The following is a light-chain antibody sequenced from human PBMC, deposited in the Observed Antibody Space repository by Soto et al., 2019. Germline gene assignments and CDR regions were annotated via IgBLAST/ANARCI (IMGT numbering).Light chain of an antibody. CDR1: QSVTNK. V-gene: IGKV3-15*01. J-gene: IGKJ1*01. Sequence: EMLMTQSPASLSVSPGEKVSLSCWASQSVTNKLAWYQQRPGQPPRLLLYDASTRATGVPATFSGSGSGTDFTLTISSLQSEDLGFYYCLQYHYWPWTFGQGTRWIS. CDR2: DAS. CDR3: LQYHYWPWT.